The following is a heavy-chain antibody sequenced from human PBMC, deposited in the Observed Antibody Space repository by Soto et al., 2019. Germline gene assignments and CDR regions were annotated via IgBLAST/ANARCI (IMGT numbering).Heavy chain of an antibody. CDR3: ARSSGGNFGIIIEGSNWFDP. V-gene: IGHV1-46*01. Sequence: GASVKVSCKAPGDTFTSYYLNWVRQAPGQGLEWMGVINPHGGSTKYAQKFQGRVTMTRDTSRSTVYMELCGLRSDDTAIYYCARSSGGNFGIIIEGSNWFDPWGQGTLVTVSS. D-gene: IGHD3-3*01. CDR2: INPHGGST. CDR1: GDTFTSYY. J-gene: IGHJ5*02.